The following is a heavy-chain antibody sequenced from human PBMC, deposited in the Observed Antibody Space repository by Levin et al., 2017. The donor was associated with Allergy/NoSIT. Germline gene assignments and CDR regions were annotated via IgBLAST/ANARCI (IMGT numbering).Heavy chain of an antibody. Sequence: SQTFSLTCTVSGASISSGHYSWSWLRQPPGKGLEWIGYTYYSGSTYDNPSLKSRVIISLDTSKNHFSLSLSSVTAADMAIYYCAAYIIGGEFDYWGQGTLVTVSS. D-gene: IGHD3-16*01. CDR1: GASISSGHYS. CDR3: AAYIIGGEFDY. CDR2: TYYSGST. V-gene: IGHV4-30-4*01. J-gene: IGHJ4*02.